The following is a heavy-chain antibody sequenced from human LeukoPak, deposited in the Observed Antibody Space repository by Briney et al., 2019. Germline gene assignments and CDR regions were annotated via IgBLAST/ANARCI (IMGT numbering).Heavy chain of an antibody. Sequence: GGSLRLSCAASGFTFSSYWMNWVRQAPGKGLEWVSSISSSSSYIYYADSVKGRFTISRDNAKNSLYLQMNSLRAEDTAVYYCARVQLSGYSSSEWDYWGQGTLVTVSS. CDR2: ISSSSSYI. D-gene: IGHD6-13*01. CDR3: ARVQLSGYSSSEWDY. J-gene: IGHJ4*02. V-gene: IGHV3-21*01. CDR1: GFTFSSYW.